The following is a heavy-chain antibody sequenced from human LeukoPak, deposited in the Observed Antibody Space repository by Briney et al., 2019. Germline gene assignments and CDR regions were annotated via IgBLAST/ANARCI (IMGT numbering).Heavy chain of an antibody. D-gene: IGHD3-10*01. V-gene: IGHV1-46*01. Sequence: GASVKVSCKASGYTFTSYYMHWVRQAPGQGLEWMGILNPSGGSTSYAQKFQGRVTMTRDTSTSTVYMELSSLRSEDTAVYYCARVLARRWFGELLSGAIDYWGQGTLVTVSS. CDR3: ARVLARRWFGELLSGAIDY. CDR2: LNPSGGST. J-gene: IGHJ4*02. CDR1: GYTFTSYY.